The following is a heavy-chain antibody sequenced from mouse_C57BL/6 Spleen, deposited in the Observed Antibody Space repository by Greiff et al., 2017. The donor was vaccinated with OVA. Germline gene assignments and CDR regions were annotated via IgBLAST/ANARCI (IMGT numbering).Heavy chain of an antibody. D-gene: IGHD2-4*01. CDR1: GYAFSSSW. CDR3: ARDYDYEGGFDY. J-gene: IGHJ2*01. V-gene: IGHV1-82*01. Sequence: QVQLKESGPELVKPGASVKISCKASGYAFSSSWMNWVKQRPGKGLEWIGRIYPGDGDTNYNGKFKGKATLTADKSSSTAYMQLSSLTSEDSAVYFCARDYDYEGGFDYWGQGTTLTVSS. CDR2: IYPGDGDT.